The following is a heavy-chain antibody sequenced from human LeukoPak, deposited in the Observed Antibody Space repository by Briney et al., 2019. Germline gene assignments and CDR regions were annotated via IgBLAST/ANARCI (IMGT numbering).Heavy chain of an antibody. V-gene: IGHV4-61*02. CDR3: ARCLGYYDFWGGYCYFDL. Sequence: SQTLSLTCTVSGGSISSGNYYWSWIRQPAGKGLEWIGRIYTSGSTNYNPSLKSRVTISLDTSKNQFSLKLTSVTAADTAVYYCARCLGYYDFWGGYCYFDLWGRGTLVTVSS. D-gene: IGHD3-3*01. CDR2: IYTSGST. J-gene: IGHJ2*01. CDR1: GGSISSGNYY.